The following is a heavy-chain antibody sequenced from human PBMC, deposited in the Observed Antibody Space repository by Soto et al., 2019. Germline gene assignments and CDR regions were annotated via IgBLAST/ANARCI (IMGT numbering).Heavy chain of an antibody. D-gene: IGHD4-4*01. CDR1: GFTVSSNY. V-gene: IGHV3-53*01. CDR3: ARDGTVNSAPYYGMDV. Sequence: PGGSLRLSCAASGFTVSSNYMSWVRQAPGKGLECVSLIFSGGGTFYADSVRGRFTISRDNSKNTLYLQMNSLRVEDTAVYYCARDGTVNSAPYYGMDVWGQGTTVTVYS. J-gene: IGHJ6*02. CDR2: IFSGGGT.